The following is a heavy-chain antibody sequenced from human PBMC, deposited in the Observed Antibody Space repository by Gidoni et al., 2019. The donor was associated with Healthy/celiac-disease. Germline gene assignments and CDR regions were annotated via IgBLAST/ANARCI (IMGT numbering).Heavy chain of an antibody. Sequence: EVQLVESGGLVVLPGGSLRLSWAASGFTFDDYTMHWVRQAPGKGLEWVSLISWDGGSTYYADSVKGRFTISRDNSKNSLYLQMNSLRTEDTALYYCAKDISPDSSGWYVHDYWGQGTLVTVSS. J-gene: IGHJ4*02. CDR1: GFTFDDYT. CDR2: ISWDGGST. V-gene: IGHV3-43*01. CDR3: AKDISPDSSGWYVHDY. D-gene: IGHD6-19*01.